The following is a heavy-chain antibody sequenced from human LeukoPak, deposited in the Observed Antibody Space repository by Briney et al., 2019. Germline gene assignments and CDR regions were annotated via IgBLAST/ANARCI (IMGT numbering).Heavy chain of an antibody. CDR3: ARRGNTSRAY. V-gene: IGHV4-39*01. J-gene: IGHJ4*02. Sequence: SETLTLTCTVSGGSISSSNYYWDWIRQPPGKGLEWIGSIYYSGSTYYNPSLKSRVTISVDTSKNQFSLKLSSVTAPDTAVYFCARRGNTSRAYWGQRCLATVSS. D-gene: IGHD2-2*02. CDR2: IYYSGST. CDR1: GGSISSSNYY.